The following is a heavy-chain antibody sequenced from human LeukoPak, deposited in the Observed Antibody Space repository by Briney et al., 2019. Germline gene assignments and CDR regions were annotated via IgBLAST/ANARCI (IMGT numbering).Heavy chain of an antibody. V-gene: IGHV3-48*03. CDR3: ARDGRYCSGGFWSTG. CDR1: GFTFSSYE. CDR2: ISSSGSTI. D-gene: IGHD2-15*01. Sequence: GGSLRLSCAASGFTFSSYEMNWVRQAPGKGLGWVSYISSSGSTIYYADSVKGRFTISRDNAKNSLYLQMNRLRAEDTAVYYCARDGRYCSGGFWSTGWGQATLVTASS. J-gene: IGHJ4*02.